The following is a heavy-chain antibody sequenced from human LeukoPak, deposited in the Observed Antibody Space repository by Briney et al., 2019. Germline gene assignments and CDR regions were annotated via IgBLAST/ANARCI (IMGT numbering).Heavy chain of an antibody. V-gene: IGHV3-53*01. CDR3: AREVVSSPSYFDS. J-gene: IGHJ4*02. D-gene: IGHD2-15*01. CDR2: FYRGDST. CDR1: GFTVSSSY. Sequence: GGSMRLSCAASGFTVSSSYMYWVRQAPGKGLEWVSFFYRGDSTYYAESVRGRFTISRDNSKNTLYLLMNSLIPEDTAVYYCAREVVSSPSYFDSWGQGTLVTVSS.